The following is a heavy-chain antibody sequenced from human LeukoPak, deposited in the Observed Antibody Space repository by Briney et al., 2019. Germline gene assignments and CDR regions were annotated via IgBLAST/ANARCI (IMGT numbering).Heavy chain of an antibody. V-gene: IGHV1-69*04. D-gene: IGHD5-24*01. Sequence: SVKVSCKASGGTFSSYAISWVRQAPGQGLEWMGRIIPIFGIANYAQKFQGRVTITADKSTSTAYMELSSLRSEDTAVYYCARDRDDGYGSYYFDYWGQGTLVTVSS. CDR1: GGTFSSYA. J-gene: IGHJ4*02. CDR3: ARDRDDGYGSYYFDY. CDR2: IIPIFGIA.